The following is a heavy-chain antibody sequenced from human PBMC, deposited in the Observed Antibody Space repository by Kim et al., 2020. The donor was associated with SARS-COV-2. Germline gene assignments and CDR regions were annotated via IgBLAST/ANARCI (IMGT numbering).Heavy chain of an antibody. CDR1: GFTFSSYW. CDR2: IKQDGSEK. Sequence: GGSLRLSCAASGFTFSSYWMSWVRQAPGKGLEWVANIKQDGSEKYYVDSVKGRFTTSRDNAKNSLCLQMNSLRAEDTAVYYCASYRYSSTWYAAFDYWGQGTLVTVSS. V-gene: IGHV3-7*03. J-gene: IGHJ4*02. CDR3: ASYRYSSTWYAAFDY. D-gene: IGHD6-13*01.